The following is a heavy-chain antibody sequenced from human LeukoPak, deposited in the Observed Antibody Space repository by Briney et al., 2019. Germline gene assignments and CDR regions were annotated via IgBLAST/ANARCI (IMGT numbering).Heavy chain of an antibody. CDR2: IYYSGST. D-gene: IGHD4-11*01. J-gene: IGHJ4*02. Sequence: SETLSLTCTVSGGSISSYYWSWMRQPPGKGLEWIGYIYYSGSTNYNPSLKSRVTISVDTSKNQFSLKLSSVTAADTAVYYCARLPDYPYYFDYWGQGTLVTVSS. V-gene: IGHV4-59*08. CDR1: GGSISSYY. CDR3: ARLPDYPYYFDY.